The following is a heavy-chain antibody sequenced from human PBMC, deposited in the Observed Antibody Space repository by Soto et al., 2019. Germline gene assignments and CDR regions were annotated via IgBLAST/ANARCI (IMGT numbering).Heavy chain of an antibody. V-gene: IGHV3-30*18. J-gene: IGHJ4*02. CDR3: AKGGVYRTSVVVDY. Sequence: QVQLVESGGGVVQPGRSLRLSCAASGFTFSSYGMHWVRQAPGKGLEWVAIISYDGSTQYYGDSLKGRFTISRDNSKNKLYLQMNSLRVEYTAVYYCAKGGVYRTSVVVDYWGQGTLVTVSS. CDR1: GFTFSSYG. D-gene: IGHD2-8*01. CDR2: ISYDGSTQ.